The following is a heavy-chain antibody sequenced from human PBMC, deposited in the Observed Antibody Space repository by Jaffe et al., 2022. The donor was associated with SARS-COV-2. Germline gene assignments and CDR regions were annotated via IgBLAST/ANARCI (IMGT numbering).Heavy chain of an antibody. D-gene: IGHD2-15*01. V-gene: IGHV3-23*01. CDR1: GFTFSSYA. Sequence: EVQLLESGGGLVQPGGSLRLSCAASGFTFSSYAMSWVRQAPGKGLEWVSAISGSGGSTYYADSVKGRFTISRDNSKNTLYLQMNSLRAEDTAVYYCAKDMRYCSGGSCQGYYYYGMDVWGQGTTVTVSS. CDR3: AKDMRYCSGGSCQGYYYYGMDV. CDR2: ISGSGGST. J-gene: IGHJ6*02.